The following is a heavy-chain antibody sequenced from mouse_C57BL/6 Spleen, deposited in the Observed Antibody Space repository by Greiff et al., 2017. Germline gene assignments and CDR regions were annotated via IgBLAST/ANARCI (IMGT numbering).Heavy chain of an antibody. Sequence: QVQLQQPGAELVKPGASVKLSCKASGYTFTSYWMHWVKQRPGRGLEWIGRIDPNSGDAKYNEKFKSKATLTVDKPSSTAYMQLSSLTSEDSAVYYCARSKGSYYDYDDGAFDYWGQGTTLTVSS. J-gene: IGHJ2*01. CDR3: ARSKGSYYDYDDGAFDY. V-gene: IGHV1-72*01. CDR2: IDPNSGDA. D-gene: IGHD2-4*01. CDR1: GYTFTSYW.